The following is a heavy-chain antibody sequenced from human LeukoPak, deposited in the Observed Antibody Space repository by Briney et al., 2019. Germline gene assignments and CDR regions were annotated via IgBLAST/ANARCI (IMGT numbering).Heavy chain of an antibody. D-gene: IGHD2-15*01. Sequence: GGSLRLSCAASGFTFSSHTMNWVRQAPGKGLGWVSSISRSSSYISYADSVKGRFTISRDNAKNSLFLQMNSLRAEDTAVYYCARVLRYCSGGNCYSGGLGYMDVWGKGTTVTISS. V-gene: IGHV3-21*04. CDR2: ISRSSSYI. J-gene: IGHJ6*03. CDR1: GFTFSSHT. CDR3: ARVLRYCSGGNCYSGGLGYMDV.